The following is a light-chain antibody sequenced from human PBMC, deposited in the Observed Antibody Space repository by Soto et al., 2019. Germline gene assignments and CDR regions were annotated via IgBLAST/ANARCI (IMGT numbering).Light chain of an antibody. J-gene: IGLJ2*01. CDR2: EVS. CDR1: SSDVGGYNY. V-gene: IGLV2-14*01. CDR3: SSYTSSNTPVV. Sequence: QSALTQPASVSGSPGQSITISCTGTSSDVGGYNYVSWDQQHPGKAPKLMIYEVSNRPSGVSNRFSGSKSGNTASLTISGLQAEDEADYYCSSYTSSNTPVVFGGGTKLTVL.